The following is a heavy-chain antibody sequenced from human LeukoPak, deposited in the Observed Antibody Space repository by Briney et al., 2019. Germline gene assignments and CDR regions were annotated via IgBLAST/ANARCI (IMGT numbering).Heavy chain of an antibody. CDR3: ARVRNDFAVLYYLDY. V-gene: IGHV3-53*01. CDR1: GFSVSNNY. Sequence: GGSLRLSCAASGFSVSNNYMSWVRQAPGKGLEWVSIIYSGGSTYYADSVKGRFTISRDNSKNTLYLQMNSLRAEDTAVYYCARVRNDFAVLYYLDYWGQGTLVTVSS. J-gene: IGHJ4*02. D-gene: IGHD1-14*01. CDR2: IYSGGST.